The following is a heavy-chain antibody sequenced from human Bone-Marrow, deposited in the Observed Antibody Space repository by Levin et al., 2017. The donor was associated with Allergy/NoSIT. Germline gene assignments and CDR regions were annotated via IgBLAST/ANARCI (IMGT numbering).Heavy chain of an antibody. J-gene: IGHJ4*02. Sequence: PGGSLRLSCAASGFTFSSFAMSWVRQAPGKGLEWVSTFTSSDPNTYYADSVKGRFTISRDNSKSTLFLQMNSLRADDTAVYFCARELYADYWGQGTLVTVSS. V-gene: IGHV3-23*01. CDR3: ARELYADY. CDR1: GFTFSSFA. CDR2: FTSSDPNT. D-gene: IGHD2-8*01.